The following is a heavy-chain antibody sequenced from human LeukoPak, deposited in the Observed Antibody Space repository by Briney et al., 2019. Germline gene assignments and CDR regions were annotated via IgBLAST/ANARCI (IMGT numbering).Heavy chain of an antibody. D-gene: IGHD3-10*01. Sequence: GGSLRLSCTASGFTFGDYAMSWFRQAPGKGLEWVGFIRSKAYGGTTEYAASVKGRFTISRGDSKSIAYLQMNSLKTEDTAVYYCTTTFYLDAFDIWGQGTMVTVSS. CDR1: GFTFGDYA. V-gene: IGHV3-49*03. J-gene: IGHJ3*02. CDR3: TTTFYLDAFDI. CDR2: IRSKAYGGTT.